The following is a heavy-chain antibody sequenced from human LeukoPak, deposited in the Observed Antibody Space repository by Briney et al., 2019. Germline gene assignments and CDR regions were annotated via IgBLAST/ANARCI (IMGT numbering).Heavy chain of an antibody. CDR3: AKEVLVGATTPGYFDY. J-gene: IGHJ4*02. D-gene: IGHD1-26*01. CDR2: ISYDGSNK. CDR1: GFTFSSYG. Sequence: HPGRSLRLSCAASGFTFSSYGMHWVRQAPGKGLEWVAVISYDGSNKYYADFVKGRFTISRDNSKNTLYLQMNSLRAEDTAVYYCAKEVLVGATTPGYFDYWGQGTLVTVSS. V-gene: IGHV3-30*18.